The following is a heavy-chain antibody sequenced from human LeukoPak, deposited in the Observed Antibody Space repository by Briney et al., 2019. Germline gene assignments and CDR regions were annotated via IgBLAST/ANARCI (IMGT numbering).Heavy chain of an antibody. Sequence: ASVKVSCKASGGTISSYAISWVRQAPGQGLEWMGGIIPIYGSVKYAQNFQGRVTITADESTSTAYMELSSLRSEDTAVFYCASHPIGTTYYYYYMDVWGKGTTVIVSS. J-gene: IGHJ6*03. D-gene: IGHD1-1*01. CDR2: IIPIYGSV. CDR1: GGTISSYA. CDR3: ASHPIGTTYYYYYMDV. V-gene: IGHV1-69*13.